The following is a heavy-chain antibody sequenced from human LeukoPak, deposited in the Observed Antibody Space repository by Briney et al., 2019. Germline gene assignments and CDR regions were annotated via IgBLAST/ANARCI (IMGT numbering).Heavy chain of an antibody. CDR2: INHSGST. V-gene: IGHV4-34*01. D-gene: IGHD5-12*01. CDR1: GGSFSGYY. J-gene: IGHJ4*02. Sequence: SETLCLTCAVYGGSFSGYYWSWIRQPPGKGLEWIGEINHSGSTNYNPSLKSRVTISVDTSKNQFSLKLSSVTAADTAVYYCARGWLRSPFDYWGQGTLVTVSS. CDR3: ARGWLRSPFDY.